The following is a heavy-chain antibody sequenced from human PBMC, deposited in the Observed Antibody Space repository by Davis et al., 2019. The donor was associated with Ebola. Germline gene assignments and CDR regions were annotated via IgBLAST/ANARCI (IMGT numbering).Heavy chain of an antibody. CDR1: GFTFSRYW. CDR3: ARDSCGGDCYLSYFDY. V-gene: IGHV3-7*01. CDR2: IKQDGSEK. J-gene: IGHJ4*02. Sequence: GESLKISCAASGFTFSRYWMSWVRQAPGKGLEWVANIKQDGSEKYYVDSVKGRFTISRDNAKNSLYLQMNSLRAEDTAVYYCARDSCGGDCYLSYFDYWGQGTLVTVSS. D-gene: IGHD2-21*01.